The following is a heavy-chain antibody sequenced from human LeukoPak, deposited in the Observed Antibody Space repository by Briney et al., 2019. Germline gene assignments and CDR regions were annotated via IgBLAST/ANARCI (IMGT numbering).Heavy chain of an antibody. J-gene: IGHJ4*02. D-gene: IGHD6-19*01. V-gene: IGHV4-39*01. Sequence: SETLSLTCTVSGGSISSGGNYWSWIRQHPGKGLEWIGYIYYSGSTYYNPSLKSRVTISVDTSKNQFSLKLSSVTAADTAVYYCARHTKGSGWYEGYYFDYWGQGTLVTVSS. CDR1: GGSISSGGNY. CDR2: IYYSGST. CDR3: ARHTKGSGWYEGYYFDY.